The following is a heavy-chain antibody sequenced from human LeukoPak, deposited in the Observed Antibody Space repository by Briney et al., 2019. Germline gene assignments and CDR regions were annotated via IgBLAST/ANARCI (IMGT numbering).Heavy chain of an antibody. V-gene: IGHV1-8*03. CDR3: ARYYLLGFDP. J-gene: IGHJ5*02. CDR1: GYTFTCYY. D-gene: IGHD3-16*01. CDR2: MNPNSGNT. Sequence: ASVKVSCKASGYTFTCYYMHWVRQAPGQGLEWMGWMNPNSGNTGYAQKFQGRVTITRNTSISTAYMELSSLRSEDTAVYYCARYYLLGFDPWGQGTLVTVSS.